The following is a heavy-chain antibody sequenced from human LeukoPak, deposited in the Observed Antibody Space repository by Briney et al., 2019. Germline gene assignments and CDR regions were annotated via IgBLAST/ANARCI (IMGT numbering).Heavy chain of an antibody. CDR3: AKDCSSTSCYGAFDI. CDR1: GFTFSSYG. V-gene: IGHV3-30*02. Sequence: GGSLRLSCTASGFTFSSYGMHWVRQAPGKGLEWVAFIRYDGSNKYYADSVKGRFTISRDNSKNTLYLQMNSLRAEDTAVYYCAKDCSSTSCYGAFDIWGQGTMVTVSS. J-gene: IGHJ3*02. CDR2: IRYDGSNK. D-gene: IGHD2-2*01.